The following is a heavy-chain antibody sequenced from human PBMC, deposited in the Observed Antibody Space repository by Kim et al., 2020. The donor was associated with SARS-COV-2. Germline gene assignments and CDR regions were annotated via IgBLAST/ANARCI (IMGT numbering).Heavy chain of an antibody. CDR3: ATDLYGDRYYFDY. CDR2: IYYSGST. V-gene: IGHV4-31*03. Sequence: SETLSLTCTVSGGSISSGGYYWSWIRQHPGKGLEWIGYIYYSGSTYYNPSLKSRVTISVDTSKNQFSLKLSSVTAADTAVYYCATDLYGDRYYFDYWGQGTLVTVSS. J-gene: IGHJ4*02. CDR1: GGSISSGGYY. D-gene: IGHD4-17*01.